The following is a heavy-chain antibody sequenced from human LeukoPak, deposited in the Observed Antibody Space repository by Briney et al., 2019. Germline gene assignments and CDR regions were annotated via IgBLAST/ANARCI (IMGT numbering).Heavy chain of an antibody. Sequence: GGSLRLSCAASEFTFSDYYMSWIRQAPGKGLEWVSYISSSGSTIYYADSVKGRFTISRDNAKNSLYLQMNSLRAEDTAVYYCARDVLGYYGSGSPQDYWGQGTLVTVSS. J-gene: IGHJ4*02. CDR2: ISSSGSTI. CDR1: EFTFSDYY. D-gene: IGHD3-10*01. CDR3: ARDVLGYYGSGSPQDY. V-gene: IGHV3-11*01.